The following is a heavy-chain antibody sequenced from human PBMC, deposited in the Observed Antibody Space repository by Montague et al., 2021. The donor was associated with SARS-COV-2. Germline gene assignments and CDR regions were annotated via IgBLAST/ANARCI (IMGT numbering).Heavy chain of an antibody. J-gene: IGHJ5*02. CDR3: AGGFTTGFYPYWFDL. CDR2: IFKSGNA. D-gene: IGHD1-1*01. CDR1: GDSINTGHCY. Sequence: TLSLTCTVSGDSINTGHCYWSWVRKPDGQQLEWIGRIFKSGNANYNPPLKGRVTITMDTSKNEFSLKLRYVTAADTAMYFCAGGFTTGFYPYWFDLWGQGALVTVSS. V-gene: IGHV4-61*02.